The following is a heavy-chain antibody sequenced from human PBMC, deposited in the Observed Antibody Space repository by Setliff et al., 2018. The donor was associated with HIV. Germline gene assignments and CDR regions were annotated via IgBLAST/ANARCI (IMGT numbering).Heavy chain of an antibody. Sequence: ASVKVSCKASGYTFTGYYMHWVRQAPGQGLEWMGRINPNSGGTNYAQKFQGRVTMTRDTSISTAYMELSRLGSDDTAVYYCARPSFGSSSWKNDAFDIWGQGTMVTVSS. CDR2: INPNSGGT. CDR3: ARPSFGSSSWKNDAFDI. J-gene: IGHJ3*02. D-gene: IGHD6-13*01. CDR1: GYTFTGYY. V-gene: IGHV1-2*06.